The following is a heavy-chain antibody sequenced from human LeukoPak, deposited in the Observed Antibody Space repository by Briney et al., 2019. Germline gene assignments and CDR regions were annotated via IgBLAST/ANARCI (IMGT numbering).Heavy chain of an antibody. CDR1: GGSISSYY. CDR3: ARHHSHCSGGSCYLFQH. D-gene: IGHD2-15*01. Sequence: SETLSLTCTVSGGSISSYYWSWIRQPPGKGLEWIGYIYYSGSTNYNPSLKSRVTISVDTSKNQFSLKLSSVTAADTAVYYCARHHSHCSGGSCYLFQHWGQGTLVTASS. J-gene: IGHJ1*01. CDR2: IYYSGST. V-gene: IGHV4-59*08.